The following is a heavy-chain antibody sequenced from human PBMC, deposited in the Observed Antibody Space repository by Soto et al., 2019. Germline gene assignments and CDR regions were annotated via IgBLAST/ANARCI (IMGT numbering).Heavy chain of an antibody. CDR3: ASWYHWNPLYYSGMDV. CDR1: GGTFGNFT. D-gene: IGHD1-20*01. CDR2: IIPLFQTA. Sequence: QVQLVQSGAGVKKPGSSVKVSCKAPGGTFGNFTISWVRQAPGQGLEWMEGIIPLFQTANYALKFQGRVKITADESTTTAYMELNSLRSEETAVYYCASWYHWNPLYYSGMDVWGQWTTGIVSS. J-gene: IGHJ6*02. V-gene: IGHV1-69*01.